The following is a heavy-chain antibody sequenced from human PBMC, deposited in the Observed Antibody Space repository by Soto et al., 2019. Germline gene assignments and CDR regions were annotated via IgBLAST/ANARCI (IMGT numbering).Heavy chain of an antibody. J-gene: IGHJ5*02. D-gene: IGHD3-10*01. CDR3: AKTHGANRHNWFDA. CDR2: ISAYNGNT. Sequence: QVPLVQSGAEVKKPGASVKVSCKASGYTFTSYGISWVRQAPGQGLEWMGWISAYNGNTNYAQKLQGRVTMTTDTSTSTAYMELRRLTADDTAVYYCAKTHGANRHNWFDAWGQGTLVTVSS. V-gene: IGHV1-18*01. CDR1: GYTFTSYG.